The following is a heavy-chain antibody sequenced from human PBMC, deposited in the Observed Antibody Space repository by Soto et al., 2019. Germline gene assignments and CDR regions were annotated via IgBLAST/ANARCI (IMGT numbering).Heavy chain of an antibody. Sequence: EVQLVESGGGLVQPGGSLKLSCAASGFTFSGSAMHWVRQASGKGLEWVGRIRSKANSYATAYAASVKGRFTISRDDSKNTAYLHMNSLKTEDTAVYYCNMGLLWFGAYWGQGTLLTVSS. CDR2: IRSKANSYAT. CDR1: GFTFSGSA. V-gene: IGHV3-73*02. D-gene: IGHD3-10*01. CDR3: NMGLLWFGAY. J-gene: IGHJ4*02.